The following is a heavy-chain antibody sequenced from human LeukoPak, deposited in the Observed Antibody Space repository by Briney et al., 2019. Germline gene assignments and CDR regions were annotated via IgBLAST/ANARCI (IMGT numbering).Heavy chain of an antibody. CDR2: IYYSGST. V-gene: IGHV4-59*01. CDR1: GGSISSYY. Sequence: PSQTQSLTCTVSGGSISSYYWSWIRQPPGKGLEWIGYIYYSGSTNYNPSLKSRVTISVDTSKNQFSLKLSSVTAADTAVYYCAVSGYPSDYWGQGTLVTVSS. J-gene: IGHJ4*02. CDR3: AVSGYPSDY. D-gene: IGHD3-22*01.